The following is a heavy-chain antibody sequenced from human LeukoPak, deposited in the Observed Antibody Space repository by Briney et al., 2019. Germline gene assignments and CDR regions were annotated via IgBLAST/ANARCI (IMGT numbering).Heavy chain of an antibody. CDR1: GYTFTSYD. CDR2: MNPNSGNT. D-gene: IGHD3-22*01. J-gene: IGHJ4*02. V-gene: IGHV1-8*01. CDR3: ARVVHDSSGYPFDY. Sequence: ASVKVSCKASGYTFTSYDINWVRQATGQGLEWMGWMNPNSGNTGYAQKFQGRVTMTRNTSISTAYMGLSSLRSEDTAVYYCARVVHDSSGYPFDYWGQGTLVTASS.